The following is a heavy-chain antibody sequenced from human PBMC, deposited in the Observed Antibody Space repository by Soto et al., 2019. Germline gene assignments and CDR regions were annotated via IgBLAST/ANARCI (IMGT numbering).Heavy chain of an antibody. J-gene: IGHJ6*02. Sequence: SVNFSCKSLGSTFTSYYMHSERQAPGQGLEWMGWINPNSGGTNYAQKFQGRVTMTRDTSISTAYMELSRLRSDDTAVYYCAREGVDIGATQSYYYYYGMDLWGQGTTV. V-gene: IGHV1-2*02. CDR1: GSTFTSYY. CDR2: INPNSGGT. D-gene: IGHD5-12*01. CDR3: AREGVDIGATQSYYYYYGMDL.